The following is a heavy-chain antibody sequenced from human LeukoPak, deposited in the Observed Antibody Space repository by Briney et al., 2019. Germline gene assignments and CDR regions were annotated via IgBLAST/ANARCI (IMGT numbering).Heavy chain of an antibody. CDR3: ASGGLTWYNGY. Sequence: PGGSLTLSCAASGFPFSSYWMAWVRQAPGKGLEWVASIKQDGGETFYVDSVKGRFTISRDNAKNSLYLQMNSLRAEDTAVYYCASGGLTWYNGYWGQGTLVTVSS. CDR1: GFPFSSYW. D-gene: IGHD1-1*01. J-gene: IGHJ4*02. CDR2: IKQDGGET. V-gene: IGHV3-7*01.